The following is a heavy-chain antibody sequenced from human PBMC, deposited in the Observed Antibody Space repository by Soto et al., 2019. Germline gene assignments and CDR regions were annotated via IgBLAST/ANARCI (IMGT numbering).Heavy chain of an antibody. CDR3: ARDSDFAFDY. D-gene: IGHD2-21*02. Sequence: EAQLVESGGGLVQPGGSLRLSCAASGFTFSTYPMNWVRQAPGKGLEWVSNIRPSSESMSYADSVKGRFTVSRDNAKNSLSLQMNSLRDDDTAVYYCARDSDFAFDYWGQGTLVTVSS. J-gene: IGHJ4*02. V-gene: IGHV3-48*02. CDR1: GFTFSTYP. CDR2: IRPSSESM.